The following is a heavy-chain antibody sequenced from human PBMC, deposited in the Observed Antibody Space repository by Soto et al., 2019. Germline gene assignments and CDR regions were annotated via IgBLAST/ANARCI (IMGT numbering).Heavy chain of an antibody. V-gene: IGHV3-23*01. CDR3: AKSTRVYFGMVISYYMDV. J-gene: IGHJ6*03. Sequence: EVQLLESGGGLVQPGGSLRLSCAASGFTFSSYAMSWVRQAPGKGLEWVSAISGSGGSTYYADSVKGRFTISRDNSKNTLYLQMNSLRAEDTAVYYCAKSTRVYFGMVISYYMDVWGKGTTVTVSS. D-gene: IGHD3-3*01. CDR2: ISGSGGST. CDR1: GFTFSSYA.